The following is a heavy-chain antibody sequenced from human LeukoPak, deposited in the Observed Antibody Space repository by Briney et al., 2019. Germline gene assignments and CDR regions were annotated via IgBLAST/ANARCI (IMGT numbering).Heavy chain of an antibody. V-gene: IGHV3-7*01. CDR2: IKQDGSEK. D-gene: IGHD6-13*01. CDR1: GFTFSSYW. J-gene: IGHJ6*03. Sequence: GGSLRLSCAASGFTFSSYWMSWVRQAPGKGLEWVANIKQDGSEKYYVDSVKGRFTISGDNAKNSLYLQMNSLRAEDTAVYYCARVEIAAAGPYYYYYYMDVWGKGTTVTVSS. CDR3: ARVEIAAAGPYYYYYYMDV.